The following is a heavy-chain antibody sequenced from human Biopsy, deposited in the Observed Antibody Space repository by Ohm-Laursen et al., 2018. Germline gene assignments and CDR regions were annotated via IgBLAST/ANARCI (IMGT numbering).Heavy chain of an antibody. D-gene: IGHD3-22*01. CDR2: IFYRGST. CDR1: GGSISNNNYY. J-gene: IGHJ5*02. Sequence: SDTLSLTCPVSGGSISNNNYYWGWFRQPPGKGLEWIGSIFYRGSTHYKPSLKSLVNISVDTSKNQFSLKLNSVTAADTAVYYCARDYDTSGYYYVSWGQGTLVTVSS. V-gene: IGHV4-39*01. CDR3: ARDYDTSGYYYVS.